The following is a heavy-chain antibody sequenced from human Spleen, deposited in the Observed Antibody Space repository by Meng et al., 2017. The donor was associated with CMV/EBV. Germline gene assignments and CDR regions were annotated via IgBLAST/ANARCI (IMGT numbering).Heavy chain of an antibody. J-gene: IGHJ6*02. CDR2: ISRSGSTI. Sequence: GGSLRLSCAASGFTFSDYYMSWIRQAPGKGLEWLSYISRSGSTIYSADSVKGRFTIARDNAKNSLYLQMNSLRAEDTAVYYCAREISAYYYYYGMDVWGQGTTVTVSS. CDR1: GFTFSDYY. V-gene: IGHV3-11*04. CDR3: AREISAYYYYYGMDV.